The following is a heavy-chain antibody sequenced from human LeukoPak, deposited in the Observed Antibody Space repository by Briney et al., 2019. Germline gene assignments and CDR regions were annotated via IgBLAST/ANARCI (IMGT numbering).Heavy chain of an antibody. J-gene: IGHJ4*02. CDR2: ILHSGNT. V-gene: IGHV4-38-2*02. D-gene: IGHD3-16*02. Sequence: PSETLSLTCTVSGYSIGNIYCWGWIRQTPGKGLEWIGSILHSGNTYYNPSLKSRVTISVDTSNNQFSLRLGSVTAADTAVYYCARGSRLMITFGGVVVPDWGQGTLVTVSS. CDR1: GYSIGNIYC. CDR3: ARGSRLMITFGGVVVPD.